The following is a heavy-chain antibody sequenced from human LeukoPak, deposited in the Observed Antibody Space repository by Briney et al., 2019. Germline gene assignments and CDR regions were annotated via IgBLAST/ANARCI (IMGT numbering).Heavy chain of an antibody. CDR3: VKDLGSSIRNPTFDY. Sequence: GRSLRLSCAASGFTFSSYGMHWVRQAPGKGLEWVAVISYDGTNKYYADSVKGRFTISRDNSKNTLYLQMNSLRAEDTALYYCVKDLGSSIRNPTFDYWGQGTLVTASS. D-gene: IGHD2-2*01. J-gene: IGHJ4*02. CDR1: GFTFSSYG. V-gene: IGHV3-30*18. CDR2: ISYDGTNK.